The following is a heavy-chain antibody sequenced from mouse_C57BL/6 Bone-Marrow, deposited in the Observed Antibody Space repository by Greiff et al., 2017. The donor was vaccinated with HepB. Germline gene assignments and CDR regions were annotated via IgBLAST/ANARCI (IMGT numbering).Heavy chain of an antibody. CDR1: GFTFSSYA. D-gene: IGHD1-1*01. Sequence: EVKLMESGGGLVKPGGSLKLSCAASGFTFSSYAMSWVRQTPEKRLEWVATISDGGSYTYYPDNVTGRFTISRDNAKNNLYLQMSHLKSEDTAMYYCAREGGAITTVVAHWYFDVWGTGTTVTVSS. CDR3: AREGGAITTVVAHWYFDV. J-gene: IGHJ1*03. V-gene: IGHV5-4*01. CDR2: ISDGGSYT.